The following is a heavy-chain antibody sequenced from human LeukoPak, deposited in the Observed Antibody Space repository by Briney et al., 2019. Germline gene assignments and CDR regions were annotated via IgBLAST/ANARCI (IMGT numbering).Heavy chain of an antibody. V-gene: IGHV3-23*01. Sequence: GGSLRLSCAASGFTFSDFAMIWVRQPPGKGLEWVSSTFQGGGEIHYADSVKGRFTISRDNSKNTLFLQMNSLRAEDTAVYYCAKDSRRVSTVTAMVTKTRTFLDYWGQGTLVTVSS. CDR2: TFQGGGEI. CDR1: GFTFSDFA. CDR3: AKDSRRVSTVTAMVTKTRTFLDY. J-gene: IGHJ4*02. D-gene: IGHD5-18*01.